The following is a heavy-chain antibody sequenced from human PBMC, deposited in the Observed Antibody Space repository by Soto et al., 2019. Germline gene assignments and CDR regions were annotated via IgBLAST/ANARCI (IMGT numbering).Heavy chain of an antibody. J-gene: IGHJ4*02. V-gene: IGHV1-46*01. D-gene: IGHD2-2*02. CDR3: ARGRRHTF. CDR1: GYSFTFYY. Sequence: VQLLQSGAEVKKPGASVIISCKASGYSFTFYYIYWVRQAPGQGLEWIGKINPDGGATTYAQTFPGRGAITSDASTGTVYLELSSRTSDDTAVYFCARGRRHTFWGQGTLVSVSS. CDR2: INPDGGAT.